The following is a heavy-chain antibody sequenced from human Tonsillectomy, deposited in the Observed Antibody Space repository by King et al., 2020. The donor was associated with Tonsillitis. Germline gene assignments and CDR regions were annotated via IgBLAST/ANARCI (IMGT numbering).Heavy chain of an antibody. D-gene: IGHD6-13*01. J-gene: IGHJ6*02. CDR3: ARQQQLDDDYFYGRDV. Sequence: VQLVESGGGVVQPGKSLRLSCTASRFTFSTSTMHWVRQAPGKGLEWVAIISYEGSNKYYADSVKGRFTISRDNSKDTLFLQMNSLRAEDTAVYYCARQQQLDDDYFYGRDVWGQGTTVTVSS. CDR2: ISYEGSNK. CDR1: RFTFSTST. V-gene: IGHV3-30*04.